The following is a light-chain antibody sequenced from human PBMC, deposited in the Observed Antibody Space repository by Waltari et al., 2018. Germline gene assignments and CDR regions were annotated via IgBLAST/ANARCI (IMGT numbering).Light chain of an antibody. CDR2: ENR. V-gene: IGLV1-40*01. Sequence: QSVLTQPPSVSGAPGQRVTIPCTGSSSNTGAGYDVHWYQLLPGRAPKLRIKENRMRPSGVPERFSGSKSGTSASLAITGLQTEDEGDYYGQSFDGSRGGSVFGTGTKVSVL. J-gene: IGLJ1*01. CDR3: QSFDGSRGGSV. CDR1: SSNTGAGYD.